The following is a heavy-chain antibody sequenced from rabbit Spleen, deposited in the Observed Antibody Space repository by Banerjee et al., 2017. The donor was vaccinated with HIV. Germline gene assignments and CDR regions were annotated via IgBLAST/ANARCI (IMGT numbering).Heavy chain of an antibody. CDR3: ARYVSGYAGYTHTYFNL. D-gene: IGHD7-1*01. CDR1: GIDFSNYYY. CDR2: IYTRDGST. J-gene: IGHJ4*01. Sequence: QEQLEESGGGLVKPGGTLTLTCKASGIDFSNYYYIYWVRQAPGKGLELIAWIYTRDGSTYYASWVNGRFTISSHNAQNTLYLQLNSLTAADTATYFCARYVSGYAGYTHTYFNLWGQGTLVTVS. V-gene: IGHV1S43*01.